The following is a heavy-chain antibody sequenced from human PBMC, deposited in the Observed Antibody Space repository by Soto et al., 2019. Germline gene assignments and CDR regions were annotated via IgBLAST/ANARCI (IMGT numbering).Heavy chain of an antibody. J-gene: IGHJ4*02. Sequence: GGSLRLSCAGSGFMFGNYAMSWVRQAPGKGLEWVSAIKAGGDDTYYADSVKGRFTISRDNSKSTLYLQMNSLTVEDTAMYYCKRDVVASSPPGADYWGQGTLVTVSS. V-gene: IGHV3-23*01. D-gene: IGHD5-12*01. CDR3: KRDVVASSPPGADY. CDR1: GFMFGNYA. CDR2: IKAGGDDT.